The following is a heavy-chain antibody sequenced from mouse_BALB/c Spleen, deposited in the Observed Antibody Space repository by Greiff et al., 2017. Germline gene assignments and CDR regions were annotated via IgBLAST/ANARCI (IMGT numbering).Heavy chain of an antibody. CDR1: GYTFTSYT. D-gene: IGHD2-4*01. Sequence: VQLQQSAAELARPGASVKMSCKASGYTFTSYTMHWVKQRPGQGLEWIGYINPSSGYTEYNQKFKDKTTLTADKSSSTAYMQLSSLTSEDSAVYYCARGYDSYYYAMDYWGQGTSVTVSS. J-gene: IGHJ4*01. CDR2: INPSSGYT. CDR3: ARGYDSYYYAMDY. V-gene: IGHV1-4*02.